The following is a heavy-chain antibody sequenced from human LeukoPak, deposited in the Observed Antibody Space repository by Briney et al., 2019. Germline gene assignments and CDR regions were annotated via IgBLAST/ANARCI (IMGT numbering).Heavy chain of an antibody. V-gene: IGHV3-49*04. D-gene: IGHD3-10*01. CDR1: GFKFGDYA. Sequence: GGPLRLSCTGSGFKFGDYAVSWVRQAPGKGLEWIGFIRSETYGGTTGYAASVKARFTISRDDSESIAYLQMSSLTTEDTGVYYCCRGRGPFDAFHIWGQGTPVTVSS. CDR3: CRGRGPFDAFHI. J-gene: IGHJ3*02. CDR2: IRSETYGGTT.